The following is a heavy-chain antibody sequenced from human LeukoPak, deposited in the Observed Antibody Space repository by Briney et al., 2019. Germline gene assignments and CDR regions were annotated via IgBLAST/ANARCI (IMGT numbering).Heavy chain of an antibody. D-gene: IGHD3-22*01. CDR2: INSDGSST. J-gene: IGHJ4*02. CDR3: ARQGGYYYESSASYYFDY. V-gene: IGHV3-74*01. Sequence: GGSLRLSCVASGITFSNYAVSWVRQAPGKGLVWVSRINSDGSSTSYADSVKGRFTISRDNAKNTLYLQMNSLRAEDTAIYYCARQGGYYYESSASYYFDYWGQGTLVTVSS. CDR1: GITFSNYA.